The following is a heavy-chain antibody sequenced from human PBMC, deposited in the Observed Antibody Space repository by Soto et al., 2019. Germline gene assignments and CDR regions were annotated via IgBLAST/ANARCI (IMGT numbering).Heavy chain of an antibody. V-gene: IGHV3-30-3*01. J-gene: IGHJ4*02. CDR3: ARAYTVTTSDFDY. D-gene: IGHD4-17*01. CDR2: ISYDGSNK. Sequence: QVPLVESGGGVVQPGRSLRLSCAASGFTFSSYAMHWVRQAPGKGLEWVAVISYDGSNKYYADSVKGRFTISRDNSKNTLYLQMNSLRAEDTAVYYCARAYTVTTSDFDYWGQGTLVTVSS. CDR1: GFTFSSYA.